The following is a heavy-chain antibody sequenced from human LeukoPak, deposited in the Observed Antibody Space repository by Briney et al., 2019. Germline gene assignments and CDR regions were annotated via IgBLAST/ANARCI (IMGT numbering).Heavy chain of an antibody. CDR3: ARRLDSGGYYSHWYFDL. D-gene: IGHD3-22*01. CDR1: GGSISSYY. Sequence: SETLSLTCSVAGGSISSYYCGWIRPPPGRGLEWGGYIYYSGSTNSKTSLKSRVTISVNTSKNQFSLKLSSVTAADTAVYYCARRLDSGGYYSHWYFDLWGRGTLVTVSS. J-gene: IGHJ2*01. V-gene: IGHV4-59*01. CDR2: IYYSGST.